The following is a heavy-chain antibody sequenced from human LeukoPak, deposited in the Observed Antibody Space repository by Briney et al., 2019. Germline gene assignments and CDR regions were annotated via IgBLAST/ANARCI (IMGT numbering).Heavy chain of an antibody. CDR2: ISSSGSTI. J-gene: IGHJ4*02. V-gene: IGHV3-48*03. CDR1: GFTFSSYE. D-gene: IGHD3-22*01. CDR3: ARESVRRISMRAKGYFDY. Sequence: GGSLRLSCAASGFTFSSYEMNWVRQAPGKGLEWVSYISSSGSTIYYADSVKGRFTISRDNAKNSLYLQMNSLRAEDTAVYYCARESVRRISMRAKGYFDYWGQGTRVTVSS.